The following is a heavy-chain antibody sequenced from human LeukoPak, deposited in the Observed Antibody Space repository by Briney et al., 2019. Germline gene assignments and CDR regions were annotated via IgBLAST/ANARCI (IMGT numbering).Heavy chain of an antibody. V-gene: IGHV3-20*04. CDR2: INWNGGST. CDR1: GFTLSSHS. D-gene: IGHD1-26*01. Sequence: GGSLRLSCAASGFTLSSHSMNWVRQAPGKGLEWVSGINWNGGSTGYADSVKGRFTISRDNAKNSLYLQMNSLRAEDTALYYCARLSGSKGGYYYYYYMDVWGKGTTVTVSS. CDR3: ARLSGSKGGYYYYYYMDV. J-gene: IGHJ6*03.